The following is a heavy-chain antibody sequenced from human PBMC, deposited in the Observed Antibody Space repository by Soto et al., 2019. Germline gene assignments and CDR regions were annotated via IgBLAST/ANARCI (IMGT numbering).Heavy chain of an antibody. V-gene: IGHV1-3*01. CDR2: INAGNGNT. D-gene: IGHD2-21*02. J-gene: IGHJ4*02. CDR3: ARDDGLAYCGGDCYS. Sequence: QVQLVQSGAEVKKPGASVKVSCKASGYTFTNYAIDWVRQAPGQRLEWMGWINAGNGNTKYSQKFLGRVTXTXXXAXXTAYMELSSLRSEDTAVYYCARDDGLAYCGGDCYSWGQGTLVTVSS. CDR1: GYTFTNYA.